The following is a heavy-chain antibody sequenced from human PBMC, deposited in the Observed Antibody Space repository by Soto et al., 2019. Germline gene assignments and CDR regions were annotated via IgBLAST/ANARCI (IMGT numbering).Heavy chain of an antibody. D-gene: IGHD2-2*03. Sequence: SETLSLTCTVSGGSISSYYWSWIRQPPGKGLEWIGYIYYSGSTNYNPSLKSRVTISVDTSKNQFSLKLSSVTAADTAVYYCARMDIVVVPAAYFDYWGQGTLVTVSS. CDR3: ARMDIVVVPAAYFDY. CDR1: GGSISSYY. J-gene: IGHJ4*02. CDR2: IYYSGST. V-gene: IGHV4-59*08.